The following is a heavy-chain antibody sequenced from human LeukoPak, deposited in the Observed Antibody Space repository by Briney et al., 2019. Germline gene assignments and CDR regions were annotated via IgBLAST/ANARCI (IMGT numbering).Heavy chain of an antibody. D-gene: IGHD1-20*01. J-gene: IGHJ4*02. CDR1: GFTLSTYA. CDR2: ISGTGFTT. V-gene: IGHV3-23*01. CDR3: AKDGYNWIAFDD. Sequence: GGSLRLSCAASGFTLSTYAMHWVRQAPGKGLEWVAYISGTGFTTYYADSVKGRFTISSDSSKNTLFLQMNILRAEDTAIYYCAKDGYNWIAFDDWGQGTLVTVSS.